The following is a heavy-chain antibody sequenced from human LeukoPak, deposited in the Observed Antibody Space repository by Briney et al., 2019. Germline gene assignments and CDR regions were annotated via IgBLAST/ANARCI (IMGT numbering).Heavy chain of an antibody. CDR1: GGSFSGYY. Sequence: SETLSLTCAVYGGSFSGYYWSWIRQPPGKGLEWIGEINHSGSTNYNPSLKSRVTISVDTSKNQFSLKLSSVTAADTAVYYCARAQLLWFAELILKYYFDYWGQGTLVTVSS. CDR2: INHSGST. D-gene: IGHD3-10*01. V-gene: IGHV4-34*01. CDR3: ARAQLLWFAELILKYYFDY. J-gene: IGHJ4*02.